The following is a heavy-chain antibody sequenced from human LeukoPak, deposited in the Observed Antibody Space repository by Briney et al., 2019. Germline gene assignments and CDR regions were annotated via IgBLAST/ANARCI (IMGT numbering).Heavy chain of an antibody. V-gene: IGHV1-69*04. Sequence: SVKVSCKASGGTFSSYAVSWVRQAPGQGLEWMGRIIPILGIANYAQKFQGRVTITADKSTSTAYMELSSLRSEDTAVYYCARDGPRSSGYSGYDALEYGSLPPNWFDPWGQGTLVTVSS. CDR3: ARDGPRSSGYSGYDALEYGSLPPNWFDP. CDR1: GGTFSSYA. J-gene: IGHJ5*02. D-gene: IGHD5-12*01. CDR2: IIPILGIA.